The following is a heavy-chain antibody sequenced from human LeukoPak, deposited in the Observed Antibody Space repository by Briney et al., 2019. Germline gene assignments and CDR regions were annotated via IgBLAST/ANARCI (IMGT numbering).Heavy chain of an antibody. D-gene: IGHD3-22*01. CDR3: ARSYDSSGYYLTYYFDY. J-gene: IGHJ4*02. V-gene: IGHV4-59*08. CDR2: IYYSGST. Sequence: PSETLSLTCTVSGGSISSYYWSWIRQPPGKGLEWIGYIYYSGSTYYNPSLKSRVTISVDTSKNQFSLKLSSVTAADTAVYYCARSYDSSGYYLTYYFDYWGQGTLVTVSS. CDR1: GGSISSYY.